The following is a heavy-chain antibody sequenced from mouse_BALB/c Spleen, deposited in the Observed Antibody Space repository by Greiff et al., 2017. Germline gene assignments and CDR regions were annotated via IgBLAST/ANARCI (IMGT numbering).Heavy chain of an antibody. J-gene: IGHJ4*01. CDR1: GYTFTSYY. Sequence: VKLQQSGAELVKPGASVKLSCKASGYTFTSYYMYWVKQRPGQGLEWIGEINPSNGGTNFNEKFKSKATLTVDKSSSTAYMQLSSLTSEDSAVYYCTKTGNYYAMDYGGQGTSVTVSS. D-gene: IGHD4-1*01. CDR2: INPSNGGT. V-gene: IGHV1S16*01. CDR3: TKTGNYYAMDY.